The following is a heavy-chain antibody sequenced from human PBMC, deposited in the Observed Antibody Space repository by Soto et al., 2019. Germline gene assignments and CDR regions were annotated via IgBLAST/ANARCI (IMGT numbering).Heavy chain of an antibody. J-gene: IGHJ5*02. D-gene: IGHD3-10*01. Sequence: SETLSLTCTVSGGSISSSSYYWGWIRQPPGKGLQWIAYIYHDGNTYYNPSLKSRVTISIDTSKNQFSLKMNSVTAADTAVYYCARESAGSGKNNWFDPWGQGTLVTVPQ. CDR3: ARESAGSGKNNWFDP. V-gene: IGHV4-39*07. CDR2: IYHDGNT. CDR1: GGSISSSSYY.